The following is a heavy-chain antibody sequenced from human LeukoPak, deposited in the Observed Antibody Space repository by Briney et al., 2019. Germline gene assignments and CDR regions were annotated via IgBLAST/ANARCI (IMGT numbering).Heavy chain of an antibody. Sequence: ASVKLSCNVSGYTFTGYYFHWVRQPPGQGREWMGWINPNSGGTNYAQKLQGRVTMTRDTSISTAYLELSCLRADDTAVYYCAREPRYSQLYYHYYMDVWGKGTTVTVSS. J-gene: IGHJ6*03. CDR1: GYTFTGYY. CDR3: AREPRYSQLYYHYYMDV. CDR2: INPNSGGT. D-gene: IGHD3-9*01. V-gene: IGHV1-2*02.